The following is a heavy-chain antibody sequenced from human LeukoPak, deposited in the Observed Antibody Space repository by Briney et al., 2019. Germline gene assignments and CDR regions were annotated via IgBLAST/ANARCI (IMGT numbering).Heavy chain of an antibody. V-gene: IGHV1-8*01. CDR3: ARDTPQHLKRFDS. J-gene: IGHJ4*02. Sequence: GASVKVSCKASGYTFTSYDINWVRQATGQGLEWMGWMNPNSGNTGYAQKFQGRVTMTTDTSTSTVYMELTRLRSDDTAVYFCARDTPQHLKRFDSWGQGTLVTVSS. CDR1: GYTFTSYD. CDR2: MNPNSGNT.